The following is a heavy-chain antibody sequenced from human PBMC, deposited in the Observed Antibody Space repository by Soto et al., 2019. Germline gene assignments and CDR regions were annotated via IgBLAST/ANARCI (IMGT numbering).Heavy chain of an antibody. CDR3: ARVRAGYYGSGSYYAVRYYYGMDV. V-gene: IGHV4-39*01. D-gene: IGHD3-10*01. CDR2: IYYSGST. CDR1: GGSISSSSYY. J-gene: IGHJ6*02. Sequence: PSETLSLTCTVSGGSISSSSYYWGWIRQPPGKGLEWIGSIYYSGSTCYNPSLKSRVTISVDTSKNQFSLKLSSVTAADTAVYYCARVRAGYYGSGSYYAVRYYYGMDVWGQGTTVTVSS.